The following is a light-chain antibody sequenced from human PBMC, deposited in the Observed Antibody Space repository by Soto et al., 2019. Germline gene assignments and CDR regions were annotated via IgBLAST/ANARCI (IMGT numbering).Light chain of an antibody. CDR2: EGS. V-gene: IGLV2-23*01. CDR3: CSYAGSSTFV. CDR1: SSDLGSYNL. J-gene: IGLJ1*01. Sequence: QSALTQPASVSGSPGQSITLSRTGTSSDLGSYNLVSWYQQHPGKAPKLMIYEGSKRPSGVSYRFSGSKSGNTASLTISRLQTEDEADYYCCSYAGSSTFVFGTGTKVTVL.